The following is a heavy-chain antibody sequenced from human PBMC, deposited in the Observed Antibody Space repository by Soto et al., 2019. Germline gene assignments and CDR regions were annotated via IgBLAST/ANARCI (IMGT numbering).Heavy chain of an antibody. CDR3: ARLRGYSGYDWFPYYYYGMDV. J-gene: IGHJ6*02. D-gene: IGHD5-12*01. V-gene: IGHV1-69*13. CDR1: GGTFSSYA. Sequence: SVKVSCKASGGTFSSYAISWVRQAPGQGLEWMGGIIPIFGTANYAQKFQGRVTITADESTSTAYMELSSLRSEDTAVYYCARLRGYSGYDWFPYYYYGMDVWGQGTTVTV. CDR2: IIPIFGTA.